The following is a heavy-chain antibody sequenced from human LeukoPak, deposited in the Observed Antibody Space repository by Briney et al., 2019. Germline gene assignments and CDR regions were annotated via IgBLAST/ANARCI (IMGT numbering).Heavy chain of an antibody. J-gene: IGHJ4*02. CDR3: AKNAGYSYGLYYFDY. Sequence: QAGGSLRLSCAASGFAFSSYAMSWVRQAPGKGLEWGSSIISSGGVTYYADSLKGRFTISRDNSKNTVYLQMDSLRAEDSAVYYCAKNAGYSYGLYYFDYWGQGTLVTVSS. CDR1: GFAFSSYA. V-gene: IGHV3-23*01. D-gene: IGHD5-18*01. CDR2: IISSGGVT.